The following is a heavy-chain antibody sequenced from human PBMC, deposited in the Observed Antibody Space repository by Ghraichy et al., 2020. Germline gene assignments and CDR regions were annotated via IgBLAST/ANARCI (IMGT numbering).Heavy chain of an antibody. J-gene: IGHJ4*02. V-gene: IGHV3-20*01. CDR1: GFTFDDYG. CDR2: INWNGGST. D-gene: IGHD3-10*01. CDR3: ARFSVVGYYFDY. Sequence: GGSLRLSYAASGFTFDDYGMSWVRQAPGKGLEWVSGINWNGGSTGYADSVKGRFTISRDNAKNSLYLQMNSLRAEDTALYHCARFSVVGYYFDYWGQGTLVTVSS.